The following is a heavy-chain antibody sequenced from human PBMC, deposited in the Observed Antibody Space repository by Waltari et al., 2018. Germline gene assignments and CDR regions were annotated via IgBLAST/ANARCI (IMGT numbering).Heavy chain of an antibody. D-gene: IGHD2-2*01. Sequence: QVQLVQSGAEVKKPGSSVKVSCKASGGTFSSYAISWVRQSPGQGLEWMGGIIPIFGTANYAQKFQGRVTITADESTSTAYMELSSLRSEDTAVYYCAREGIVVVPAAPLGYYYGMDVWGQGTTVTVSS. J-gene: IGHJ6*02. V-gene: IGHV1-69*01. CDR1: GGTFSSYA. CDR3: AREGIVVVPAAPLGYYYGMDV. CDR2: IIPIFGTA.